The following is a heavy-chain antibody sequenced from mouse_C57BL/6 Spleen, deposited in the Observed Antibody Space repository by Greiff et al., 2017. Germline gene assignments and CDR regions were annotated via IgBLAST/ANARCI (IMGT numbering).Heavy chain of an antibody. CDR2: INPYNGGT. Sequence: EVQLLQSGPVLVKPGASVKMSCKASGYTFTDYYMHWVKQSPGHILEWIGVINPYNGGTSYNQKFKGKATLTVDTSSSTAYMELNSLTSEDSAVYYCASHMDYWGQGTSVTVSS. CDR1: GYTFTDYY. V-gene: IGHV1-19*01. J-gene: IGHJ4*01. CDR3: ASHMDY.